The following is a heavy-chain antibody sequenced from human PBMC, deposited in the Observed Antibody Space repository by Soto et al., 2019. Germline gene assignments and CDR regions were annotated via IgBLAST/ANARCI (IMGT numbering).Heavy chain of an antibody. V-gene: IGHV4-34*01. CDR1: GGSLIGHS. CDR3: STRAYDTNGYYRFDP. CDR2: INHSGRV. J-gene: IGHJ5*01. Sequence: SDTLSLTSAVYGGSLIGHSWTWSRQSPGKGLEWIGDINHSGRVNYSPSLKSRVTISLDTSKNQFSLTLSAVTAADTAMYYCSTRAYDTNGYYRFDPWGQGTLVTVSS. D-gene: IGHD3-22*01.